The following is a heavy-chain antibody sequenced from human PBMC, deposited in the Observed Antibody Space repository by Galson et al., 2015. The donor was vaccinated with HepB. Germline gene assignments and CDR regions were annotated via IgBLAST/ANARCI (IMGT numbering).Heavy chain of an antibody. D-gene: IGHD6-13*01. CDR1: GYTFTSYY. CDR3: ARARTAGHFDY. J-gene: IGHJ4*02. Sequence: SVKVSCKASGYTFTSYYMHWVRQAPGQGLEWMGIINPSGGSTSYAQKLQGRVTMTRDTSTSTVYMELSSLRSEDTAVYYCARARTAGHFDYWGQGTLVTVSS. CDR2: INPSGGST. V-gene: IGHV1-46*04.